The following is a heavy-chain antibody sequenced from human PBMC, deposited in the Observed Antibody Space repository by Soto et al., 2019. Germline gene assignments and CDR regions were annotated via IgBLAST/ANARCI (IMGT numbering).Heavy chain of an antibody. CDR1: GGSISSGGYS. CDR2: IYHSGST. CDR3: ARGGRVAAAEYYYYGMDV. D-gene: IGHD6-13*01. V-gene: IGHV4-30-2*01. Sequence: RSETLSLTCAVSGGSISSGGYSWSWIRQPPGKGLEWIGYIYHSGSTYYNPSLKSRVTISVDRSKNQFSLKLSSVTAADTAVYYCARGGRVAAAEYYYYGMDVWGQGTTVTVSS. J-gene: IGHJ6*02.